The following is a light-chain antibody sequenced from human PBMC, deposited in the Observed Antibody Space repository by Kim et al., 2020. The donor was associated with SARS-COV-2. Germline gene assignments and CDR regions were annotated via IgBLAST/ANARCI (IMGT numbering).Light chain of an antibody. CDR1: VMDVGLYNH. J-gene: IGLJ2*01. CDR3: SSYTSPNTLV. CDR2: DVT. Sequence: QPINRSGTGSVMDVGLYNHVFWHKQYPGQAPQIMIYDVTQLPSEVSNRFSGSKSGNTASLTLSGLQDEVEADYYCSSYTSPNTLVFGGGTQLTVL. V-gene: IGLV2-14*04.